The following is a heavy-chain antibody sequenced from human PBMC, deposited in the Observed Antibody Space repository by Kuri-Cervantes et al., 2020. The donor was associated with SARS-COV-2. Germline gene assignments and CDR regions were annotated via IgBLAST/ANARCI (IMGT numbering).Heavy chain of an antibody. CDR1: GFTFSSHG. CDR3: AKDPTGSVWSGYYNY. D-gene: IGHD3-3*01. Sequence: GESLKISCAASGFTFSSHGMHWVRQAPGKGLEWVAVISYDGSNKYYADSVKGRFTISRDNSKNTLYLQMNSLRAEDTAVYYCAKDPTGSVWSGYYNYWGQGTLVTVSS. V-gene: IGHV3-30*18. J-gene: IGHJ4*02. CDR2: ISYDGSNK.